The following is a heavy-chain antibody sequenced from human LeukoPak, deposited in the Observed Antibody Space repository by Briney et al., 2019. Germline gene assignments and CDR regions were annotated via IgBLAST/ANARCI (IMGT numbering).Heavy chain of an antibody. Sequence: PGGSLRLSCAASGFTFSSYAMSWVRQAPGKGLEWVSAISGSGGSTYYAASVKGRFTISRDNSKNTLYLQMNSLRAEDTAVYYCAKGAHYDSYYYYMDVWGKGTTVTVSS. CDR3: AKGAHYDSYYYYMDV. CDR2: ISGSGGST. J-gene: IGHJ6*03. V-gene: IGHV3-23*01. D-gene: IGHD3-3*01. CDR1: GFTFSSYA.